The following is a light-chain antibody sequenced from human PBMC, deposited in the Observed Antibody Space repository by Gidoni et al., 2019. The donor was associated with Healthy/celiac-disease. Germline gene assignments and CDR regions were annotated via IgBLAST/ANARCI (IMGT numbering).Light chain of an antibody. CDR3: QSADSSGTYHWV. CDR2: NDS. J-gene: IGLJ3*02. Sequence: SYELTQPPSVSVSPGQTARITCSGDALPKQYAYWYQQKPGQAPVLVIYNDSERPSGIPERFSGSSSGTTVTLTISGVQAEDEADYYCQSADSSGTYHWVFGGGTKLTV. V-gene: IGLV3-25*03. CDR1: ALPKQY.